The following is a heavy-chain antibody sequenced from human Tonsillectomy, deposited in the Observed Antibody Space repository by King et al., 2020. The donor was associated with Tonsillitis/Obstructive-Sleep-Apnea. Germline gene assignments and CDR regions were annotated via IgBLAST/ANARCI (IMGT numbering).Heavy chain of an antibody. CDR1: GLTFDDYA. CDR3: AKDSYQYSSGWSHFDY. CDR2: INWNSGSI. V-gene: IGHV3-9*01. Sequence: QLVQSGGGLVQPGRSLRLSCAASGLTFDDYAMYWVRQAPGKGLEWVSGINWNSGSIGYADSVKGRFTISRDNAKNSLYLQMNSLRAEDTALYYCAKDSYQYSSGWSHFDYWGQGTLVTVSS. J-gene: IGHJ4*02. D-gene: IGHD6-19*01.